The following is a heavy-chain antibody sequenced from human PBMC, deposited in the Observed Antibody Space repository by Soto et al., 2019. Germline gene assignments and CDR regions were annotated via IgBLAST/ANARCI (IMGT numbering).Heavy chain of an antibody. J-gene: IGHJ5*02. CDR3: VRRHVSATGIDWFDP. CDR1: GYTFTSYG. D-gene: IGHD6-13*01. V-gene: IGHV1-3*01. Sequence: VKLVQSGTEVKKPGASVKVSCRASGYTFTSYGIHWVRQAPGQRLEWMGWINAANGDTKYSPKFQGRVTITRDTSASTAYMELSSLRSEDTAVYYCVRRHVSATGIDWFDPWGQGTLVTVSS. CDR2: INAANGDT.